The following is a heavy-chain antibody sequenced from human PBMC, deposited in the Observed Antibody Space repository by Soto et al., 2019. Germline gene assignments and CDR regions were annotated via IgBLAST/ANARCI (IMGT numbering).Heavy chain of an antibody. V-gene: IGHV4-4*02. CDR2: IYNSGST. CDR3: ARDRKWIQLDYYYGMDV. CDR1: GGSISSSNW. J-gene: IGHJ6*02. Sequence: QVQLQESGPGLVKPSGTLSLTCAVSGGSISSSNWWSWVRQPPGKGLEWIGEIYNSGSTNYNPSRKSIVTISVDKSKNQFSLKLSSVTAADTAVYYCARDRKWIQLDYYYGMDVWGQGTTVTVSS. D-gene: IGHD1-1*01.